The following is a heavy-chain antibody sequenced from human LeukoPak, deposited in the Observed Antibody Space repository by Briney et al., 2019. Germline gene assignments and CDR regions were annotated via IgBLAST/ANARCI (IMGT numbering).Heavy chain of an antibody. CDR2: ISGSGGST. CDR1: GFTFSSYA. D-gene: IGHD2-2*01. J-gene: IGHJ2*01. Sequence: PGGSLRLSCAASGFTFSSYAMSWVRQAPGKGLEWVSAISGSGGSTYYADSVKGRFTISRDNSKNTLYLQMNRLRVEDTAVYYCAKGRYCSSTNCPVGWHFDLWGRGTLVTVSS. CDR3: AKGRYCSSTNCPVGWHFDL. V-gene: IGHV3-23*01.